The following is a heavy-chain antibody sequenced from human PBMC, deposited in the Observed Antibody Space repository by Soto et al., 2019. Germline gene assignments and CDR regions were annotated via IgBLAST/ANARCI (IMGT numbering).Heavy chain of an antibody. V-gene: IGHV3-66*01. Sequence: EVHLVESGGGLVQPGGSLRLSCAGSGFTVSRNYMTWLRQTPGKGLEWVSVIYAGGTTYYADSVKGRFMISTDISSNTMSLQMDNLRVEDTAVYYCERGLHSESMYLALAAYRGQGIVVAVSS. CDR3: ERGLHSESMYLALAAY. CDR1: GFTVSRNY. CDR2: IYAGGTT. J-gene: IGHJ4*02. D-gene: IGHD2-2*01.